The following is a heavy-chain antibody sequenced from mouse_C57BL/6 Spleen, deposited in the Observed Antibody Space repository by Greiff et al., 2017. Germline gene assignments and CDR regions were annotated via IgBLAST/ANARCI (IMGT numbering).Heavy chain of an antibody. V-gene: IGHV5-17*01. CDR1: GFTFSDYG. Sequence: EVMLVESGGGLVKPGGSLKLSCAASGFTFSDYGMHWVRQAPEKGLEWVAYISSGSSTIYYADTVKGRFTISRDNAKNTLFLQMTSLRSEDTAMDYYAIITTVHYFDYWGQGTTLTVSS. J-gene: IGHJ2*01. CDR3: AIITTVHYFDY. D-gene: IGHD1-1*01. CDR2: ISSGSSTI.